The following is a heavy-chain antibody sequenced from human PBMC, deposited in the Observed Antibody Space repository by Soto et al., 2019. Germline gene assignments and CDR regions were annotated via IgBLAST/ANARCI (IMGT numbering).Heavy chain of an antibody. CDR3: ARDNASGWYVGTLDY. J-gene: IGHJ4*02. D-gene: IGHD6-19*01. CDR2: ISAYNGNT. CDR1: GYTFTSYG. Sequence: QVQLVQSGAEVKKPGASVKVSCKASGYTFTSYGISWVRQAPGQGLEWMGWISAYNGNTNYAQKLQGRVTMTTDTSTSTAYMELRSLRSDDTTVYYCARDNASGWYVGTLDYWGQGTLVTVSS. V-gene: IGHV1-18*04.